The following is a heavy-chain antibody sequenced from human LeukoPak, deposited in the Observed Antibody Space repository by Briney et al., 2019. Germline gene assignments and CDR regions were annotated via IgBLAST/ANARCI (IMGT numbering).Heavy chain of an antibody. CDR2: ISGSGGST. CDR3: AKVKRVAYCGGDCPFDY. J-gene: IGHJ4*02. Sequence: PGGSLRLSCTASGFTFSSYWMHWVRQAPGKGLEWVSAISGSGGSTYYADSVKGRFTISRDNSKNTLYLQMNSLRAEDTAVYYCAKVKRVAYCGGDCPFDYWGQGTLVTVSS. V-gene: IGHV3-23*01. CDR1: GFTFSSYW. D-gene: IGHD2-21*02.